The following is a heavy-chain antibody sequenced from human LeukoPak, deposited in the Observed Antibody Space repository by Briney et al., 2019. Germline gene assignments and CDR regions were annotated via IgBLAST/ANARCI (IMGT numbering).Heavy chain of an antibody. J-gene: IGHJ4*02. CDR1: GFTSSSYG. D-gene: IGHD4-17*01. V-gene: IGHV3-33*01. Sequence: GGSLRLSCAASGFTSSSYGMHWVRQAPGKGLEWVAVIWYDGSNKYYADSVKGRFTISRDNSKNTLYLQMNSLRAEDTAVYYCARDPNYGDYVRFDYWGQGTLVTVSS. CDR3: ARDPNYGDYVRFDY. CDR2: IWYDGSNK.